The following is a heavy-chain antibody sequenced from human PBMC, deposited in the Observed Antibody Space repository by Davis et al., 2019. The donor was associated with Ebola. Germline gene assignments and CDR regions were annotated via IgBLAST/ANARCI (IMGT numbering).Heavy chain of an antibody. Sequence: GSLRLSCTVSGGSISSSSYYWGWIRQPPGKGLEWIGSIYYSGSTYYNPSLKSRVTISVDTSKNQFSLKLSSVTAADTAVYYCARQWGYYDSSGYYSSAIDYWGQGTLVTVSS. CDR3: ARQWGYYDSSGYYSSAIDY. J-gene: IGHJ4*02. V-gene: IGHV4-39*01. CDR2: IYYSGST. D-gene: IGHD3-22*01. CDR1: GGSISSSSYY.